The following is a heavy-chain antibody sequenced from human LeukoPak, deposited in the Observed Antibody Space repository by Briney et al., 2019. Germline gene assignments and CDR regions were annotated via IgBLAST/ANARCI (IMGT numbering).Heavy chain of an antibody. J-gene: IGHJ4*02. CDR2: IPYDGSNK. Sequence: SLXXXCAASGFTLSTFNMNWVRQAPGKGLEWVALIPYDGSNKYYADSVKGRFTISRDNYKNTLYLQMNSLRGEDTGVYYCVXGAYSSSWLNFDYWGQGTLVTVSS. CDR1: GFTLSTFN. V-gene: IGHV3-30*03. CDR3: VXGAYSSSWLNFDY. D-gene: IGHD6-13*01.